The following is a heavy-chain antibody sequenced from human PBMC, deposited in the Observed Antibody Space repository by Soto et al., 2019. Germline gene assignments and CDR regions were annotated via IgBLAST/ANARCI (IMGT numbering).Heavy chain of an antibody. J-gene: IGHJ3*02. CDR3: ARTLVVDTAMVDAFDI. V-gene: IGHV3-21*01. CDR2: ISSSSSYI. D-gene: IGHD5-18*01. Sequence: GGSLRLSCAASGFTFSSYSMNWVRQAPGKGLEGVSSISSSSSYIYYADSVKGRFTISRDNAKNSLYLQMNSLRAEDTAVYYCARTLVVDTAMVDAFDIWGQGTMVTVSS. CDR1: GFTFSSYS.